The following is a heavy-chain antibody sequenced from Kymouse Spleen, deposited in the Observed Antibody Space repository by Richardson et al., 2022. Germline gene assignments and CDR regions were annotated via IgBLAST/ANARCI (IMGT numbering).Heavy chain of an antibody. V-gene: IGHV3-15*01. CDR1: GFTFSNAW. J-gene: IGHJ3*02. D-gene: IGHD1-26*01. CDR3: TTDHSGSYHDAFDI. CDR2: IKSKTDGGTT. Sequence: EVQLVESGGGLVKPGGSLRLSCAASGFTFSNAWMSWVRQAPGKGLEWVGRIKSKTDGGTTDYAAPVKGRFTISRDDSKNTLYLQMNSLKTEDTAVYYCTTDHSGSYHDAFDIWGQGTMVTVSS.